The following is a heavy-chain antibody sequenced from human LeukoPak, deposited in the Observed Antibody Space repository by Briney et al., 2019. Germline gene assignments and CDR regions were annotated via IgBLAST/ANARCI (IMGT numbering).Heavy chain of an antibody. CDR2: IITWNGNK. CDR1: GYTFTRFG. V-gene: IGHV1-18*01. D-gene: IGHD3-10*01. CDR3: ARYGSGGRSGNWFDP. J-gene: IGHJ5*02. Sequence: ASVKVSCKASGYTFTRFGITWVRQAPGQGLDWMGRIITWNGNKEYGQKFQGRITMTKATSTRKAYMELRSLRSDDTAVCYCARYGSGGRSGNWFDPWGQGTLVTVSS.